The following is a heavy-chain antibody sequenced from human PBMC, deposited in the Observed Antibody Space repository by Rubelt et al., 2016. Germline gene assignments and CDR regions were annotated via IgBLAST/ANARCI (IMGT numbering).Heavy chain of an antibody. V-gene: IGHV3-23*04. J-gene: IGHJ4*02. CDR1: GFTFSSYA. D-gene: IGHD3-22*01. CDR3: AKDDSSGPNPFDY. Sequence: EVQLAESGGGLVQPGGSLRLSCAASGFTFSSYAMSWVRQAPGKGLEWVSGISGSGGSTYYADSVKGRFTISRDNSKNTLYLQMNSLGAEDTAVYYCAKDDSSGPNPFDYWGQGTQVTVFS. CDR2: ISGSGGST.